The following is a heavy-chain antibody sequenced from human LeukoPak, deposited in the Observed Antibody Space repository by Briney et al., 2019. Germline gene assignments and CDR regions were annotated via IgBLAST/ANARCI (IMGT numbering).Heavy chain of an antibody. J-gene: IGHJ4*02. D-gene: IGHD3-10*01. CDR2: ISSSSSYI. CDR1: GFTFSSYS. Sequence: GGSLRLSCAASGFTFSSYSMNWVRQAPGKGLEWVSSISSSSSYIYYADSVKGRFTISRDNAKNSLYLQMNSLRAEDTAVYYCARRKYYYGSGSYYADYWGQGTLVTVSS. CDR3: ARRKYYYGSGSYYADY. V-gene: IGHV3-21*01.